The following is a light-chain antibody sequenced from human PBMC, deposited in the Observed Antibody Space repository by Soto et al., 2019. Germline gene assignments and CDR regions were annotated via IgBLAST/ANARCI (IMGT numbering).Light chain of an antibody. J-gene: IGLJ1*01. V-gene: IGLV2-8*01. CDR1: SSDVGGYNY. CDR2: EVS. CDR3: SSYGGSNNV. Sequence: QSALTQPPSASGSPGQSVIISCTGTSSDVGGYNYVSWYQQHPGKAPKLMIYEVSKRPSGVPDRFSGSKSVNTASLTVSGLQADDEADYFCSSYGGSNNVFGTGTKVTVL.